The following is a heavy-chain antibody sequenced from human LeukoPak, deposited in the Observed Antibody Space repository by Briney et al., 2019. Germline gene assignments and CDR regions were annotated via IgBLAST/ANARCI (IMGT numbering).Heavy chain of an antibody. CDR1: GDSFTSVTDY. V-gene: IGHV4-39*07. Sequence: SETLSLTCTVSGDSFTSVTDYWAWIRQPPGKGLEWIASGDYSGGTYYNPSLESRVAISADMSKNQISLKLTSVTGADTAVYYCARDGLWSTMDVWGKGTTVTVSS. CDR2: GDYSGGT. J-gene: IGHJ6*03. D-gene: IGHD5-18*01. CDR3: ARDGLWSTMDV.